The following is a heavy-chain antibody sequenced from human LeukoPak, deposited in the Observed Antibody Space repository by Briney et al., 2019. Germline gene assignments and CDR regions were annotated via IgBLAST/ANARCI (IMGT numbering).Heavy chain of an antibody. CDR2: IYSGGST. Sequence: GGSRRLSCGPPVYTSSVTKTGGAPRAPGRGREWVSVIYSGGSTYYADSVKGRFTISRDNSKNTLYLQMNSLRAEDTAVYYCASAFYGDSPPYWGQGTLVTVSS. D-gene: IGHD4-17*01. CDR3: ASAFYGDSPPY. CDR1: VYTSSVT. V-gene: IGHV3-66*01. J-gene: IGHJ4*02.